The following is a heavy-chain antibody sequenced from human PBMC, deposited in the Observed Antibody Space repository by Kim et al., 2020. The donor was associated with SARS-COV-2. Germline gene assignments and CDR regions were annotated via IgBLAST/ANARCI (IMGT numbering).Heavy chain of an antibody. D-gene: IGHD6-13*01. J-gene: IGHJ4*02. CDR3: ARGYSSSWGEFDY. Sequence: YAQKVQGRVTMTRDTSISTAYMELSRLRSDDTAVYYCARGYSSSWGEFDYWGQGALVTVSS. V-gene: IGHV1-2*02.